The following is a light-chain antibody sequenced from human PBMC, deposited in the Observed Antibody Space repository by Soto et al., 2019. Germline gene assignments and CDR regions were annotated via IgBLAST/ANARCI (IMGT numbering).Light chain of an antibody. CDR1: QSISSW. CDR2: KAS. CDR3: QQSNSYLRT. Sequence: DIQMTQSPSTLSASVGDRVTITCRASQSISSWLAWYQQKPGKAPKLLIYKASTLESGVPSRFSGSGSGTEFTLTISSLQPDDFATYYCQQSNSYLRTFGQGTMVDIK. V-gene: IGKV1-5*03. J-gene: IGKJ1*01.